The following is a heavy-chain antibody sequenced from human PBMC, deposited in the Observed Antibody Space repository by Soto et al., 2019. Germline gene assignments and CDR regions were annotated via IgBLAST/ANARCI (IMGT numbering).Heavy chain of an antibody. V-gene: IGHV3-7*01. Sequence: EVHLVESGGGLVQPGGSLSLSCEASGFTFRSCWMSWVRQAPGKGLEWVSYIKPDGSETYYVASVRGRFTISRDNAKNSLYLPTNPLRADDTALYYCAREPSFGAFEIWGQGTMLSVSA. CDR3: AREPSFGAFEI. CDR1: GFTFRSCW. D-gene: IGHD3-10*01. J-gene: IGHJ3*02. CDR2: IKPDGSET.